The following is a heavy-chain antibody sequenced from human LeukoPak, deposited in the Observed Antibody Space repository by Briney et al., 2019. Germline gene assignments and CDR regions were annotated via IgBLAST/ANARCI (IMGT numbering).Heavy chain of an antibody. Sequence: ASVKVCCKASGYTFTKDVIIWVRQAPGQGLEWMGWISAYNGNTIYPQKYQGRVTLTTDTSTSTVYMELRSLRSDDTAVYYCARERALAALDYWGQGTLVTVSS. J-gene: IGHJ4*02. CDR1: GYTFTKDV. CDR2: ISAYNGNT. V-gene: IGHV1-18*04. CDR3: ARERALAALDY. D-gene: IGHD6-13*01.